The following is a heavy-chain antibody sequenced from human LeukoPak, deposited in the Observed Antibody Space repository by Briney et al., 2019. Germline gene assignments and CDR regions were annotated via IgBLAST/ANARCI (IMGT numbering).Heavy chain of an antibody. CDR1: GGSISSGSYY. CDR3: ARLRSGWYGDWSDP. J-gene: IGHJ5*02. CDR2: IYYSGST. V-gene: IGHV4-61*01. Sequence: KPSGTPSLTCTVSGGSISSGSYYWNWIRQPPGKGLEWIGHIYYSGSTTYNPSFKSRVTISVDTSKNQLSLKLSSVTAADTAVYYCARLRSGWYGDWSDPWGQGTLVTVSS. D-gene: IGHD6-19*01.